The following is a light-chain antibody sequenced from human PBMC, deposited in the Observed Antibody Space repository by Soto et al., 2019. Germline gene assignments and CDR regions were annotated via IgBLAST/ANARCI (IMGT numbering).Light chain of an antibody. CDR1: QSVTKGY. CDR2: GTS. V-gene: IGKV3-20*01. Sequence: ENVLTQSPDTLSLYPGEGATLSCRASQSVTKGYLAWYQQKPGQAPKLLIYGTSSRATGVPDRFSASGSATDFTLTISRLEPEDFAVYYCQQFGDLLWTFGQGTRVEVK. J-gene: IGKJ1*01. CDR3: QQFGDLLWT.